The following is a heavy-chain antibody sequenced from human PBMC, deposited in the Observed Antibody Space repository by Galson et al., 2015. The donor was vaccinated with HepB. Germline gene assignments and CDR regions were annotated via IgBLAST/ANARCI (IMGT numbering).Heavy chain of an antibody. CDR3: AREPYYDSTPPGDY. CDR1: GYTFTSYG. CDR2: ISAYNGNT. D-gene: IGHD3-22*01. V-gene: IGHV1-18*01. J-gene: IGHJ4*02. Sequence: SVKVSCKASGYTFTSYGISWVRQAPGQGLEWMGWISAYNGNTNYAQKLQGRVTMTTDTSTGTAYMELRSLRSDDTAVYYCAREPYYDSTPPGDYWGQGTLVTVSS.